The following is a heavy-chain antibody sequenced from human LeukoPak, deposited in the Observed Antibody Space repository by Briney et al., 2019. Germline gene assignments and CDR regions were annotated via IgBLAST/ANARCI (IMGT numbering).Heavy chain of an antibody. J-gene: IGHJ4*02. Sequence: ASVTVSCTASGYTFTSYGISWVRQAPGQGLEWMGWISAYNGNTNYAQKFQGRVTVTRDTSTSTVHMELSGLRSEDTAVYYCARDQEAFDYWGQGTLVTVSS. CDR3: ARDQEAFDY. CDR1: GYTFTSYG. V-gene: IGHV1-18*01. CDR2: ISAYNGNT.